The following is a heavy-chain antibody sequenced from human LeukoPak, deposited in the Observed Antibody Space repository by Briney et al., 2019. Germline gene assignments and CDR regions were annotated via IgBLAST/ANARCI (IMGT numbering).Heavy chain of an antibody. CDR3: AVTARVAAADYFDY. CDR1: GFTFTSSA. D-gene: IGHD6-13*01. V-gene: IGHV1-58*01. CDR2: IVVGSGNT. Sequence: GTSVKVSCKASGFTFTSSAVQWVRQARGQRLEWIGWIVVGSGNTNYAQKFQERVTITRDMSTSTAYMELSSLRSEDTAVYYCAVTARVAAADYFDYWGRGTLVTVSS. J-gene: IGHJ4*02.